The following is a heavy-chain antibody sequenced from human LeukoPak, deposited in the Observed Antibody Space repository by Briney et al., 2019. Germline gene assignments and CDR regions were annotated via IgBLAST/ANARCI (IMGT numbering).Heavy chain of an antibody. CDR2: ISSSGTTV. D-gene: IGHD1-26*01. Sequence: GGSLRLSCAASGFTFSDYYMGWLRQAPGKGLEWISYISSSGTTVYYADSVKGRFTISRDNTKNSLYLQMNSLRAEDTAIYYCARASRSYSFYWGQGTLVTVSS. J-gene: IGHJ4*02. V-gene: IGHV3-11*01. CDR1: GFTFSDYY. CDR3: ARASRSYSFY.